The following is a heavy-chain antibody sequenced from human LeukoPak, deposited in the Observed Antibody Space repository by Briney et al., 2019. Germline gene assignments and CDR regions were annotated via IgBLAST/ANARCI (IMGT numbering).Heavy chain of an antibody. D-gene: IGHD5-18*01. Sequence: GASVKVSCKASGYTFTANYIHWVRQPPGQGLEWMGWINPNSGGTNYAQKFQGRVTMTRDTSISTAYMELSRLRSDDTAVYYCAREMTWIQLEDWGQGTLVTVSS. CDR1: GYTFTANY. CDR2: INPNSGGT. J-gene: IGHJ4*02. V-gene: IGHV1-2*02. CDR3: AREMTWIQLED.